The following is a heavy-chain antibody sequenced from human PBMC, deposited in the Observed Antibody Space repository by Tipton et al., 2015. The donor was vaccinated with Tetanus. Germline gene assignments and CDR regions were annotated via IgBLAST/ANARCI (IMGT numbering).Heavy chain of an antibody. CDR3: AKQADNWFDP. CDR2: IYYNGNT. CDR1: GGSISSSSYY. Sequence: TLSLTCTVSGGSISSSSYYWAWIRQPPGKGLEWIGNIYYNGNTYYLSSLKSRVTISADTSKNQFSLSLRSVTAADTAVYYCAKQADNWFDPWGQGTLVTVSS. V-gene: IGHV4-39*01. D-gene: IGHD6-25*01. J-gene: IGHJ5*02.